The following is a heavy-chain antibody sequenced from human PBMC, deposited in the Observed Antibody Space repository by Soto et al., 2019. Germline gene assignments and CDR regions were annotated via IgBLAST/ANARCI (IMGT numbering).Heavy chain of an antibody. CDR1: GFTFSSYS. CDR2: ISSSSSTI. J-gene: IGHJ6*02. Sequence: PGGSLRLSCAASGFTFSSYSTNWVRQAPGKGLEWVSYISSSSSTIYYADSVKGRFTIPRDNAKNSLYLQMNSLRDEDTAVYYCARDQQLVKESYYYYYGMDVWGQGTTVTVSS. V-gene: IGHV3-48*02. D-gene: IGHD6-13*01. CDR3: ARDQQLVKESYYYYYGMDV.